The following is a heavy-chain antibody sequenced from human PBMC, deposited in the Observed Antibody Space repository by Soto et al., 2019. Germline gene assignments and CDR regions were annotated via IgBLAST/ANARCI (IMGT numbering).Heavy chain of an antibody. CDR3: ARDLTIVPATHPRLENYGMDV. CDR1: GYSFTSYC. D-gene: IGHD2-2*01. Sequence: GASVKVSCKAFGYSFTSYCISWVRRAPGQGLECMGWISPYNGHTQFVQRFQGRVSMTTDTSTKTAYMELRNLRSDDTAHYYCARDLTIVPATHPRLENYGMDVWGQGTTVTVSS. CDR2: ISPYNGHT. V-gene: IGHV1-18*01. J-gene: IGHJ6*02.